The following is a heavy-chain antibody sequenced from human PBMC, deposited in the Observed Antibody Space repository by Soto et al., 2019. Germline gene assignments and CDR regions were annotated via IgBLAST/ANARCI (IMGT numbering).Heavy chain of an antibody. CDR3: AKAPETWLVKGYFQH. CDR2: ISGSGGST. J-gene: IGHJ1*01. D-gene: IGHD6-19*01. CDR1: GFTFSSYA. V-gene: IGHV3-23*01. Sequence: GSLRLSYAASGFTFSSYAMIWVRQAPGKGLEWGSAISGSGGSTYYADSVKGRFTISRDNSKNTLYLQMNSLRAEDTAVYYCAKAPETWLVKGYFQHWGQGTRVNVSA.